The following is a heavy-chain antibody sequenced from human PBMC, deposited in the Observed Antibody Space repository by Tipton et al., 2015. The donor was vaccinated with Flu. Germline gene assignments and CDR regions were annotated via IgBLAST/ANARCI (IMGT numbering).Heavy chain of an antibody. J-gene: IGHJ3*02. CDR3: ARDPHKLGGESDAFDI. CDR1: GGSMSNNF. Sequence: LRLSCTVSGGSMSNNFWSWFRQPAEKGLEWIGRIYASGVTNYNPSLKSRVTTSIDTSKNQFSLRLSSVTAADTAVYYCARDPHKLGGESDAFDIWGQGTMVTVSS. D-gene: IGHD7-27*01. CDR2: IYASGVT. V-gene: IGHV4-4*07.